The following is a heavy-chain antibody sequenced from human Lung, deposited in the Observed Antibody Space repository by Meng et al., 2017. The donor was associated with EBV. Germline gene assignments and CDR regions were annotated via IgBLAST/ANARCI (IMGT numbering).Heavy chain of an antibody. V-gene: IGHV3-30*18. Sequence: GGVFCPRGMPLRLSFAASRFISRNYVFHLVRQAPGKGPEWGAIIPSDGSQNKYYADSVKGRFTISRDNSKNTLYLQMNSLRTDDTAVYYCAKDLSGRFDPWGQGTLVTVSS. J-gene: IGHJ5*02. D-gene: IGHD1-14*01. CDR3: AKDLSGRFDP. CDR2: IPSDGSQNK. CDR1: RFISRNYV.